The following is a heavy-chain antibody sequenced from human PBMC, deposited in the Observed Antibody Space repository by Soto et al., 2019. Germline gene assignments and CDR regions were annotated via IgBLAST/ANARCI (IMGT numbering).Heavy chain of an antibody. J-gene: IGHJ4*02. V-gene: IGHV1-18*01. CDR2: ISAYNGNT. D-gene: IGHD3-22*01. CDR1: GYTFTSYG. CDR3: ARDLATYYYDSGGYYSRDY. Sequence: GASVKVSCKASGYTFTSYGISWVRQAPGQGLEWMGWISAYNGNTKYAQKLQGRVTMTTDTSTSTAYMELRSLRSDDTAVYYCARDLATYYYDSGGYYSRDYWGQGTLVTVSS.